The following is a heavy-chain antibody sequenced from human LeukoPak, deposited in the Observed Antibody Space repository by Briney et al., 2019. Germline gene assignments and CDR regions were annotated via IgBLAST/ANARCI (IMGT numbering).Heavy chain of an antibody. D-gene: IGHD5-12*01. CDR2: IHHSGST. V-gene: IGHV4-4*02. J-gene: IGHJ4*02. CDR3: ARGLVDTGRSRFDY. Sequence: SGTLSLTCAVSGDSVSSSNWWSWVRQPPGKGLEWIGEIHHSGSTNYNPSLKSRVTISLDGPKNQLSLKMTSVTAADTAVYYCARGLVDTGRSRFDYWGQGILVTVSS. CDR1: GDSVSSSNW.